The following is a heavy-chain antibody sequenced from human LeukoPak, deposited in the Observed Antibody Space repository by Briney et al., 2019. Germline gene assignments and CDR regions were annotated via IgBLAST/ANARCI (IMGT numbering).Heavy chain of an antibody. CDR2: IYYSGST. V-gene: IGHV4-39*01. D-gene: IGHD2-15*01. CDR3: ARRVEALDFDY. J-gene: IGHJ4*02. CDR1: GFSFSTYD. Sequence: PGGSLRLSCAASGFSFSTYDMSWVRQPPGKGLEWIGSIYYSGSTYYNPSLKSRVTISVDTSKNQFSLKLSSVTAADTAVYYCARRVEALDFDYWGQGTLVTVSS.